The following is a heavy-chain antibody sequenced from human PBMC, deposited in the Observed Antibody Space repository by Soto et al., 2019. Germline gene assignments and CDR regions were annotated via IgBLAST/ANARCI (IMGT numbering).Heavy chain of an antibody. D-gene: IGHD1-26*01. J-gene: IGHJ3*02. CDR1: GYTFTSYG. CDR2: ISAYNGNP. CDR3: ARTVGATYASDI. Sequence: QVHLVPSRAEVKKRGASVKVACKASGYTFTSYGISWVRQAPGQGLERMGWISAYNGNPNYAQKLQGSVTMNTATATITAYMDLRSLRSDDTAVYYCARTVGATYASDIWGQGTMVTVSS. V-gene: IGHV1-18*01.